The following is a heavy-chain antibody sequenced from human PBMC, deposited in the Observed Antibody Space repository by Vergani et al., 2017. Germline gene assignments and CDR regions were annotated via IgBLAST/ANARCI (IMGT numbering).Heavy chain of an antibody. CDR3: AREGHYYDSSGYPDY. CDR2: IYTSGST. CDR1: GGSISSSSYY. J-gene: IGHJ4*02. V-gene: IGHV4-61*02. D-gene: IGHD3-22*01. Sequence: QLQLQESGPGLVKPSETLSLTCTVSGGSISSSSYYWSWIRQPAGKGLEWIGRIYTSGSTNYNPSLKSRVTMSVATSKNQFYLKLSSVTAADTAVYYCAREGHYYDSSGYPDYWGQGTLVTVSS.